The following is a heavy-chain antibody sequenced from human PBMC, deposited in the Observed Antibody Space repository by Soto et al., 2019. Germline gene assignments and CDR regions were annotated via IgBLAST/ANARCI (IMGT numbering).Heavy chain of an antibody. Sequence: ETLSLTCSVSVGSISKFYWSWIRKTAGKGLEWMGRVYATGTTDYNPSLRSRVAMSVDISRKTFSLRLTSVTAADTGMYYCVRDGSKTLRDWFDPWGQGKLVTVSS. CDR3: VRDGSKTLRDWFDP. J-gene: IGHJ5*02. D-gene: IGHD3-10*01. CDR1: VGSISKFY. V-gene: IGHV4-4*07. CDR2: VYATGTT.